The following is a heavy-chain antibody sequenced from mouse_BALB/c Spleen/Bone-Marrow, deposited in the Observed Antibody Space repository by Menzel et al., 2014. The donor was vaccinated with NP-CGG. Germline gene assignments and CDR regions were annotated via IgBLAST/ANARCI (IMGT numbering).Heavy chain of an antibody. Sequence: VYLQQSGAELVKPGASVKLSCTASGFNIKDTYMHWVKQRPEQGLEWIGRIDPANGNTKYDPKFQGKATITADTSSNTAYLQLSSLTSEDTAVYYCAMITTGAWFAYWGQGTLVTVSA. J-gene: IGHJ3*01. D-gene: IGHD2-4*01. V-gene: IGHV14-3*02. CDR3: AMITTGAWFAY. CDR2: IDPANGNT. CDR1: GFNIKDTY.